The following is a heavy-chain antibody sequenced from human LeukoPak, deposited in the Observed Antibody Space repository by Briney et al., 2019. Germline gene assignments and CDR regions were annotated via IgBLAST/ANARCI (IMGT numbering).Heavy chain of an antibody. D-gene: IGHD6-6*01. CDR2: IYPGDSDA. Sequence: YWIGWVRQMPGKGLEWMGIIYPGDSDARYSPSFQGQVTISADKSISTAYLHWSSLKASDTAMYYCARSKFTSTSSCIDYWGQGTLVTVSS. J-gene: IGHJ4*02. CDR3: ARSKFTSTSSCIDY. CDR1: YW. V-gene: IGHV5-51*01.